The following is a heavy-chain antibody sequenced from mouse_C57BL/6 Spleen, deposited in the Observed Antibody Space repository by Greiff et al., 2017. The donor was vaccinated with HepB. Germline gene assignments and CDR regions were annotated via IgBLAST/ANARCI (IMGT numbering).Heavy chain of an antibody. CDR3: ARGEIYYGNHYAMDY. D-gene: IGHD2-1*01. CDR1: GYTFTNYW. CDR2: IYPGGGYT. V-gene: IGHV1-63*01. Sequence: VQLVESGAELVRPGTSVKMSCKASGYTFTNYWIGWAKQRPGHGLEWIGDIYPGGGYTNYNEKFKGKATLTADKSSSTAYMQFSSLTSEDSAIYYCARGEIYYGNHYAMDYCGQGTSVTVSS. J-gene: IGHJ4*01.